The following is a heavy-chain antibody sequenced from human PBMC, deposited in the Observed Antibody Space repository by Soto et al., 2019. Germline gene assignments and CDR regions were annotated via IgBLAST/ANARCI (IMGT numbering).Heavy chain of an antibody. CDR2: IYSGGST. CDR3: ARGAHYYDSSGYYYPFYYGMDV. V-gene: IGHV3-53*01. J-gene: IGHJ6*02. CDR1: GFTVSSNY. D-gene: IGHD3-22*01. Sequence: GGSLILSCAASGFTVSSNYMSWVRQAPGKGLEWVSVIYSGGSTYYADSVKGRFTISRDNSKNTLYLQMNSLRAEDTAVYYCARGAHYYDSSGYYYPFYYGMDVWGQGTTVTVSS.